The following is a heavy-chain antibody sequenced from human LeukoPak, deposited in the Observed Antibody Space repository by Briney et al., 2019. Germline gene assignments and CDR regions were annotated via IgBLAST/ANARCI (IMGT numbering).Heavy chain of an antibody. J-gene: IGHJ4*02. Sequence: GGSLRLSCAASGFTFDDYAMHWVRQAPGKGLEWVSGISWNSGSIGYADSVKGRFTISRDNDQHSLYLQMNSLRAEDTALYYCAKDFEYSRSSIDYWGQGTLVTVSS. CDR3: AKDFEYSRSSIDY. CDR2: ISWNSGSI. V-gene: IGHV3-9*01. D-gene: IGHD6-6*01. CDR1: GFTFDDYA.